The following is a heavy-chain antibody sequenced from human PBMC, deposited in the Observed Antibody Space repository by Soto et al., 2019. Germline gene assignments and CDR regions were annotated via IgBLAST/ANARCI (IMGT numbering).Heavy chain of an antibody. CDR3: GKTSLNIYGEVVGDWWFEP. D-gene: IGHD3-10*01. CDR1: GGSMTGYY. V-gene: IGHV4-59*12. CDR2: VYYSGNT. J-gene: IGHJ5*02. Sequence: PSETLSLTCTVSGGSMTGYYWTWIRQPPGKGLEWIGNVYYSGNTNYNPSLQSRVAMSVDTSRNQFSLSLTSVTAADTAVYYCGKTSLNIYGEVVGDWWFEPWGQGALVTVSS.